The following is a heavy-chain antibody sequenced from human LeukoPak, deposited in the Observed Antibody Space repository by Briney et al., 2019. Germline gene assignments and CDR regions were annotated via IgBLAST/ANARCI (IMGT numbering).Heavy chain of an antibody. CDR2: ISWNSGSI. CDR3: AKDRGSSWFRYYFDY. J-gene: IGHJ4*02. D-gene: IGHD6-13*01. Sequence: GGSLRLSCAASGFTFDDYAMHWVRQAPGKGLEWVSGISWNSGSIGYADSVKGRFTISRDNAENSLYLQMNSLRAEDMALYYCAKDRGSSWFRYYFDYWGQGTLVTVSS. V-gene: IGHV3-9*03. CDR1: GFTFDDYA.